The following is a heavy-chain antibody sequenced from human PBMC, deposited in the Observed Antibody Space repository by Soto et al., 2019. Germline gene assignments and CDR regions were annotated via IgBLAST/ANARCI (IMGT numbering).Heavy chain of an antibody. D-gene: IGHD6-13*01. CDR3: ARGRLSGYYYMDL. V-gene: IGHV3-13*01. J-gene: IGHJ6*03. CDR1: GFTFSSHD. Sequence: EVQLVESGGGLVQSGGSLRLSCAASGFTFSSHDMHWVRQATGKGLEWVSTIGTAGDIYYPGSAKGRFTISRENAKNTLYLQRNSLRAGYTAVYYCARGRLSGYYYMDLWGKGTTVTVSS. CDR2: IGTAGDI.